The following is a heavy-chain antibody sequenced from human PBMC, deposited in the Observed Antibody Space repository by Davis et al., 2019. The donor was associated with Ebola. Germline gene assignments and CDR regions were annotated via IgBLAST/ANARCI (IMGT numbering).Heavy chain of an antibody. CDR3: ARSYDFWSGYHQRGAFDI. D-gene: IGHD3-3*01. J-gene: IGHJ3*02. CDR1: GFTVSSNY. CDR2: IYSGGST. Sequence: GESLKISCAASGFTVSSNYMSWVRPAPGKGLEWVSVIYSGGSTYYADSVKGRFTISRHNSKNTLYLQMNSLRAEDTAVYYCARSYDFWSGYHQRGAFDIWGQGTMVTVSS. V-gene: IGHV3-53*04.